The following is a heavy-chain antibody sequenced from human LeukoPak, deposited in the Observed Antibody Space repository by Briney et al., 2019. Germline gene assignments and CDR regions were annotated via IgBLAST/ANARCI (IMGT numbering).Heavy chain of an antibody. J-gene: IGHJ4*02. Sequence: PSETLSLTCTVSGGSISTSSYYWGWIRQPPGKGLEWIGSISNSGSTYYNPSLKSRVTISVDTSKNQFSLKLSSVAAADTAVYYCARGYYYDSSGYYNYWGQGTLVTVSS. CDR1: GGSISTSSYY. D-gene: IGHD3-22*01. CDR3: ARGYYYDSSGYYNY. CDR2: ISNSGST. V-gene: IGHV4-39*07.